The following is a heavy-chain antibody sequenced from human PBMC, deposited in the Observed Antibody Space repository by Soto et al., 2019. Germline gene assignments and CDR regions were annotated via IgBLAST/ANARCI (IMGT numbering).Heavy chain of an antibody. CDR3: SIGSWSAETFDV. J-gene: IGHJ3*01. Sequence: VKKPGSSVKVSCKAAGGTFNTYTLIWVRQAPGHGLEWMGRIIPMLTVTNSAQKFQGRLTLTADKSTGTAFMELTSLRSDDTAVYYCSIGSWSAETFDVWGQGTMVTVSS. CDR1: GGTFNTYT. D-gene: IGHD2-2*01. CDR2: IIPMLTVT. V-gene: IGHV1-69*02.